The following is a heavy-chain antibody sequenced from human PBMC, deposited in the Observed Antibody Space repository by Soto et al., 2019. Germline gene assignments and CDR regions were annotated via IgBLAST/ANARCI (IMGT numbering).Heavy chain of an antibody. D-gene: IGHD3-22*01. J-gene: IGHJ3*02. Sequence: SVKVSCKASGGTFSSYTISWVRQAPGQGLEWMGRIIPILGIANYAQKFQGRVTIRADESTRTAYMELSSLRSEDTAVYYCARGAATKIVVVMYDALEIWGQGTMVTVSS. CDR1: GGTFSSYT. CDR2: IIPILGIA. CDR3: ARGAATKIVVVMYDALEI. V-gene: IGHV1-69*02.